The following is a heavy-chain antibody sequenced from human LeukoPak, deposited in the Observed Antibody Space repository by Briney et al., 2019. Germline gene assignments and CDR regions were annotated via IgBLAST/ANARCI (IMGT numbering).Heavy chain of an antibody. Sequence: PGGSLRLSCEASGFTFSTHAMNWIRQTPGKGLEWLSVISGDVQTTTYASSVKGRFTISRDNSKNTLYLEMNSLRVEDTAIHYCAKDGYYSSANHFARLHFDLWGRGTRVTVSS. CDR3: AKDGYYSSANHFARLHFDL. CDR1: GFTFSTHA. CDR2: ISGDVQTT. D-gene: IGHD3-3*01. V-gene: IGHV3-23*01. J-gene: IGHJ2*01.